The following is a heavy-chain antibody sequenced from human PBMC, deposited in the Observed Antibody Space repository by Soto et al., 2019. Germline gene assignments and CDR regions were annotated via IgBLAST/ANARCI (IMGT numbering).Heavy chain of an antibody. Sequence: VKVSCKASGYTFTSYGISWVRQAPGQGLEWMGWISAYNGNTNYAQKLQGRVTMTTDTSTSTAYMELRSLRSDDTAVYYCARDSLSSWYGYGMDVWGQGTTVTVSS. CDR2: ISAYNGNT. CDR3: ARDSLSSWYGYGMDV. V-gene: IGHV1-18*01. D-gene: IGHD6-13*01. CDR1: GYTFTSYG. J-gene: IGHJ6*02.